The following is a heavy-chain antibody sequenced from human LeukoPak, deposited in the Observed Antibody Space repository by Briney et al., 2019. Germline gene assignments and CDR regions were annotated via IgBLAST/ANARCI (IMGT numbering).Heavy chain of an antibody. V-gene: IGHV3-23*01. Sequence: GGSLRLSRAASGFTFSRYAMSWVRQAPGKGLEWVSAISGSGGSTYYADSVKGRFTISRDNSKNTLYLQMNSLRAEDTAVYYCAKGQGYYYDSSGYYYTLTLYFDYWGQGTLVTVSS. J-gene: IGHJ4*02. D-gene: IGHD3-22*01. CDR1: GFTFSRYA. CDR3: AKGQGYYYDSSGYYYTLTLYFDY. CDR2: ISGSGGST.